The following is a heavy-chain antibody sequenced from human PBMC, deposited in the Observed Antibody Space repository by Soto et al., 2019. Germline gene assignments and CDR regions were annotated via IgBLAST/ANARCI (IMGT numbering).Heavy chain of an antibody. Sequence: QVQLVESGGGVVQPGRSLRLSCAASGFTFSSYGMHWVRQAPGKGLEWVAVIWYDGSNKYYADSVKGRFTISRDNSKNTLYLQMNSLRAEDAAVYYCARSPYQNSFAYWGQGTLVTVSS. CDR1: GFTFSSYG. J-gene: IGHJ4*02. V-gene: IGHV3-33*01. D-gene: IGHD2-2*01. CDR3: ARSPYQNSFAY. CDR2: IWYDGSNK.